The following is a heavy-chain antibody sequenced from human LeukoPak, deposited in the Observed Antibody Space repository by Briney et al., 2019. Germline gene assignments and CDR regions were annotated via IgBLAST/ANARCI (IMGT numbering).Heavy chain of an antibody. J-gene: IGHJ6*02. V-gene: IGHV3-11*01. Sequence: GGSLRLSCAASGFTLSEYYMSWIRQAPGKGLEWVSYISPGSTTIYYADSVKGRFTISRDNAKYSLYLQMNNLRAEDTAIYYCARDSPKNYYYYGMDVWGQGTTVTVSS. CDR1: GFTLSEYY. CDR3: ARDSPKNYYYYGMDV. CDR2: ISPGSTTI.